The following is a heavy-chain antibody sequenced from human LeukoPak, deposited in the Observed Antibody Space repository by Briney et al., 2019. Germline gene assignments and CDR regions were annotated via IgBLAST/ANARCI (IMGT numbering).Heavy chain of an antibody. V-gene: IGHV3-49*03. CDR3: TRGSGRYVMVDW. Sequence: GGSLRLSCTASGFTFADFTVSWFRQSPGQGLEWVGFIRSNVYRGTTEHAASVEARFTISRDDSNSIAYLQMNSLKTEDTAVYYCTRGSGRYVMVDWWGQGTLVTVSS. D-gene: IGHD6-19*01. CDR2: IRSNVYRGTT. CDR1: GFTFADFT. J-gene: IGHJ4*02.